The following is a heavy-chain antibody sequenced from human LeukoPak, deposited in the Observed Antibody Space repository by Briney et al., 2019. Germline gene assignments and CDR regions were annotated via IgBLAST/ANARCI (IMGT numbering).Heavy chain of an antibody. CDR3: ARDGHYYDSSGFMGY. CDR2: ISSSGSTR. Sequence: PGGSLRLSCAASGFTFSDYYMSWIRQAPGKGLEWVSCISSSGSTRYYADSVKDRFTISRDNAKNSLYLQMNSLRAEDTAVYYCARDGHYYDSSGFMGYWGQGTLVTVSS. V-gene: IGHV3-11*04. CDR1: GFTFSDYY. D-gene: IGHD3-22*01. J-gene: IGHJ4*02.